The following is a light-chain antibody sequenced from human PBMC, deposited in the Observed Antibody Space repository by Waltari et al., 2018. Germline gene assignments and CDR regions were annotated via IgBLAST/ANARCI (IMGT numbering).Light chain of an antibody. Sequence: DIQMTQSQSSVSASVGDRVTNTCRASQGIGSWLVCYQQKPGEAPKLLIYGTSTLKSGFPSRFSGSVSGTDFTLTISSLQPEDCATYYCQQANSFPRNFGQGTRVDIK. CDR1: QGIGSW. V-gene: IGKV1-12*01. CDR2: GTS. CDR3: QQANSFPRN. J-gene: IGKJ5*01.